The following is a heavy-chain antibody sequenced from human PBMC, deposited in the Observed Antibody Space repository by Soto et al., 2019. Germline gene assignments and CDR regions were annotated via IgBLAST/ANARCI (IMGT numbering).Heavy chain of an antibody. J-gene: IGHJ6*03. CDR2: IYYSGST. V-gene: IGHV4-59*01. CDR1: GGSISSYY. D-gene: IGHD2-21*02. CDR3: AREKLLLGGYYYYYMDV. Sequence: SETLSLTCTVSGGSISSYYWSWIRQPPGKGLEWIGYIYYSGSTNYNPSHKSRDTISVDTTKNQYSLKLRYVTTADTDEYYCAREKLLLGGYYYYYMDVWGKGTTVT.